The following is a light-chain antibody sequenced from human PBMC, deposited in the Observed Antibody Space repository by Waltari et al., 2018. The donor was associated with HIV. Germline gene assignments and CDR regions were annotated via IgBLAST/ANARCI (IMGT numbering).Light chain of an antibody. CDR1: QRVNSN. CDR3: QQYYDWWT. Sequence: EIVMTQSPATLSMYPGERATSTCRASQRVNSNLAWYQQNPGQAPRLLIYYASTRATGIPPRFSGSGSGTEFSLTISSLQSEDFAVYYCQQYYDWWTFGQGTKVEIK. CDR2: YAS. V-gene: IGKV3-15*01. J-gene: IGKJ1*01.